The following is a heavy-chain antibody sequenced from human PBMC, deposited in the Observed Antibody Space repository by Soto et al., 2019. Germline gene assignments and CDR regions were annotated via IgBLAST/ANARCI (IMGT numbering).Heavy chain of an antibody. CDR3: ARGITNCGVVNP. J-gene: IGHJ4*02. Sequence: QVQLVQSGAEVKKPGASVKVSCKASGYTFTSYGINWVRQATGQGLEWMGWMNPNSGNTGYAQKFQGRVTMTRNTTISTAYMGLSSVRSDDTAVYCCARGITNCGVVNPGGQGTLVTVSS. V-gene: IGHV1-8*01. CDR2: MNPNSGNT. CDR1: GYTFTSYG. D-gene: IGHD3-3*01.